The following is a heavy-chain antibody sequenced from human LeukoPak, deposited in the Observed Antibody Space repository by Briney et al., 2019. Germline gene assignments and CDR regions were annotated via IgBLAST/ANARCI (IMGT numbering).Heavy chain of an antibody. J-gene: IGHJ4*02. D-gene: IGHD1-26*01. CDR1: GFTFSSYA. CDR2: ISGSGGST. V-gene: IGHV3-23*01. Sequence: GGSLRLSCAASGFTFSSYAMSWVRQAPGKGLEWVSAISGSGGSTYYADSVKGRFTISRDNSKNTLYLQMNSLRAEDTAVYYCAKDREVGAARFNPIDYWGQGTLVTVSS. CDR3: AKDREVGAARFNPIDY.